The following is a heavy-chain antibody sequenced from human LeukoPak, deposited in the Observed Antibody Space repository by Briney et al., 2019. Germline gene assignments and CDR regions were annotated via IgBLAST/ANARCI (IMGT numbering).Heavy chain of an antibody. D-gene: IGHD1-26*01. CDR2: IYSGGST. Sequence: GGSLRLSCAASGFTVSSNYMSWVRQAPGKGLEWVSVIYSGGSTYYADSVKGRFTISRDNSKNTLYLQMNSLRAEDTAVYYCAKDPTREYYYYMDVWGKGTTVTVSS. J-gene: IGHJ6*03. CDR1: GFTVSSNY. V-gene: IGHV3-53*01. CDR3: AKDPTREYYYYMDV.